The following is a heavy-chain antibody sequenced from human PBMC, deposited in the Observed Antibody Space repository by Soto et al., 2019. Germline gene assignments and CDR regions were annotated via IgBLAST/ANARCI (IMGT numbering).Heavy chain of an antibody. J-gene: IGHJ2*01. D-gene: IGHD3-10*01. Sequence: EVQLLESGGGLVQPGGSLRLSCLACGFTFHNHGMTWVRQAPGKGPEWVSSISADGYTTYYADSVRGRFTISRDNSKDTMYVQMNSLKAEDTAVYYCAREASVPSLGEFWYFDLWGRGTPVTVSS. CDR1: GFTFHNHG. CDR2: ISADGYTT. CDR3: AREASVPSLGEFWYFDL. V-gene: IGHV3-23*01.